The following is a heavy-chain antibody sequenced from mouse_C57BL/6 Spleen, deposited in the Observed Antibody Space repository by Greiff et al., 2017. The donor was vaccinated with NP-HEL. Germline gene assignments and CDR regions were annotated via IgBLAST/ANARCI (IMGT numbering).Heavy chain of an antibody. J-gene: IGHJ2*01. CDR1: GYTFTDYN. CDR2: INPNNGGT. CDR3: ARRKYYSNGGYFDY. D-gene: IGHD2-5*01. Sequence: EVQLQQSGPELVKPGASVKIPCKASGYTFTDYNMDWVKQSHGKSLEWIGDINPNNGGTTYNQKFKGKATLTVDKSSSTAYMELRSLTSEDTAVYYGARRKYYSNGGYFDYWGQGTTLTVSS. V-gene: IGHV1-18*01.